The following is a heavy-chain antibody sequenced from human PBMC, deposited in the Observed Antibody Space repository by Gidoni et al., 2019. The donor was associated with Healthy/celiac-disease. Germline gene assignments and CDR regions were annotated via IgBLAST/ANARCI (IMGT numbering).Heavy chain of an antibody. V-gene: IGHV3-49*04. J-gene: IGHJ6*02. D-gene: IGHD5-12*01. CDR1: GFTFGDYA. CDR3: TRDLEATDYYYYYGMDV. CDR2: SRSKAYGGTT. Sequence: EVQLVESGGGLVQPGRSLRLSCTASGFTFGDYAMSWVRQAPGKGLEWVGFSRSKAYGGTTEYAASGKGRFTISRDDSKSIAYLQMNSLKTEDTAVYYCTRDLEATDYYYYYGMDVWGQGTTVTVSS.